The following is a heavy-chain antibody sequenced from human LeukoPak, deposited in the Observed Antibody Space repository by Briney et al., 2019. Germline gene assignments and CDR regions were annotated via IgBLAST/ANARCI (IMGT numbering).Heavy chain of an antibody. Sequence: ASVKVSCKASGGTFISYAISWVRQAPGQGLEWMGGIIPIFGTANYAQKFQGRVTITADESTSTAYMELSSLRSEDTAVYYCARDRYDGSGYYLPLFWGQGTLVTVSS. V-gene: IGHV1-69*13. CDR1: GGTFISYA. J-gene: IGHJ4*02. D-gene: IGHD3-22*01. CDR3: ARDRYDGSGYYLPLF. CDR2: IIPIFGTA.